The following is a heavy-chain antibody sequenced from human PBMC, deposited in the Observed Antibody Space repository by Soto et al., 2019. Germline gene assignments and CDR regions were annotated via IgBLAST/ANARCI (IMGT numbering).Heavy chain of an antibody. CDR2: INPNLYST. D-gene: IGHD6-25*01. CDR1: GIMSSGYG. V-gene: IGHV1-69*09. CDR3: ATMKRARLDS. Sequence: QEQVVQSGPAMKEPGSSVKVSCRASGIMSSGYGFSWVRQAPGQGLEWVGRINPNLYSTHYAQNLQGRVSITVDKSTDTAYLEVTSLRLEDTAIYFCATMKRARLDSWGRRNVVTVSS. J-gene: IGHJ4*02.